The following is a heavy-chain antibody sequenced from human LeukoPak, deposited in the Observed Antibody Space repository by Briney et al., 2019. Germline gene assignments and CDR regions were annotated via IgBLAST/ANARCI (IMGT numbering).Heavy chain of an antibody. D-gene: IGHD1-26*01. J-gene: IGHJ4*02. CDR1: GCSISSGGYS. Sequence: SQTLSLTCAVSGCSISSGGYSWSWIRQPPGKGLEWIGNIYHSGSTYYNPSLKSRVTISVDRSKNQFSLKLSSVTAADTAVYYCGARRGANDYWGQGTLVTVSS. V-gene: IGHV4-30-2*01. CDR3: GARRGANDY. CDR2: IYHSGST.